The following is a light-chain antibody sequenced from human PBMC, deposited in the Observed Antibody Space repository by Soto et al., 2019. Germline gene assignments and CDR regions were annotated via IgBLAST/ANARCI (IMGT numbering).Light chain of an antibody. J-gene: IGKJ5*01. CDR1: QNISFY. CDR3: QQYNNWPPIT. V-gene: IGKV3-15*01. Sequence: EIVLTPSPATLSLSPGERATLSCRASQNISFYLAWYHQKPGQAPRLLIYDASTRATGIPARFSGSWSGTEFTLTISSLQSEDFAVCYCQQYNNWPPITFGQGTRLEIK. CDR2: DAS.